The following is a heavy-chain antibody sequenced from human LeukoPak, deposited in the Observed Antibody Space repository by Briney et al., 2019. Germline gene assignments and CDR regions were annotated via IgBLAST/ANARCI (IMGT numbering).Heavy chain of an antibody. CDR2: IYYSGST. CDR3: ATHVDYYYDSGGYEYYFDY. V-gene: IGHV4-59*01. Sequence: PSETLSLTCTVSGGSISSYYWSSIRQPPGNGLEGIRYIYYSGSTNYNPSLKSRVTISVDTSKNQFSLKLSSVSAADTAVYYCATHVDYYYDSGGYEYYFDYWGQGTLVTVSS. CDR1: GGSISSYY. J-gene: IGHJ4*02. D-gene: IGHD3-22*01.